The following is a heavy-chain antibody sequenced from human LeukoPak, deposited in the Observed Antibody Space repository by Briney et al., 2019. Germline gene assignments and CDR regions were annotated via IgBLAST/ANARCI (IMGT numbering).Heavy chain of an antibody. CDR1: GYTFTGYY. CDR3: ARGCSSTSCSANYYYYMDV. J-gene: IGHJ6*03. D-gene: IGHD2-2*01. Sequence: ASVKVSCKASGYTFTGYYMHWVRQAPGQGLEWMGWINPNSGGTNYAQKFQGRVTMTRDTSISTAYMELSRLRSDDTAVYYCARGCSSTSCSANYYYYMDVWGKGTTVTISS. CDR2: INPNSGGT. V-gene: IGHV1-2*02.